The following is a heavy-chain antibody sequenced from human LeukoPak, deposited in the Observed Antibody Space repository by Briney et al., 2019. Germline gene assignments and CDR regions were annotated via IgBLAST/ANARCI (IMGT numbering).Heavy chain of an antibody. V-gene: IGHV3-7*01. CDR3: ARVEYDFWSGYYFFDY. Sequence: GGSLRLSCAASGFTFSSYWMSWVRQAPGKGLEGVANIKQDGSEKYYVDSVKGRFTISRDNAKNSLYLQMNSLRAEDTAVYYCARVEYDFWSGYYFFDYWGQGTLVTVSS. CDR2: IKQDGSEK. J-gene: IGHJ4*02. CDR1: GFTFSSYW. D-gene: IGHD3-3*01.